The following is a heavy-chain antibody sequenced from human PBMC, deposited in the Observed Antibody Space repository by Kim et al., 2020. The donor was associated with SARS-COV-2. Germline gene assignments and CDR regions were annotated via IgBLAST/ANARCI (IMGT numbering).Heavy chain of an antibody. CDR3: AKDGVYGDYSGVYLDY. CDR2: LSWNSVRI. V-gene: IGHV3-9*01. D-gene: IGHD4-17*01. J-gene: IGHJ4*02. CDR1: GFTFDDYA. Sequence: GGSLRLSCAASGFTFDDYAMHWVRQAPGKGLEWVSGLSWNSVRIDYADSVKGRFTISRDNAKNSLYLEMSSLRGEDTALYYCAKDGVYGDYSGVYLDYWGQGTLVTVSS.